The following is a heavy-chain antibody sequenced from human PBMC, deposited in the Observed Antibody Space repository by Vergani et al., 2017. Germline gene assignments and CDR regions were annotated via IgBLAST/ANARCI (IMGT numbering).Heavy chain of an antibody. Sequence: QVQLVQSGAEVKKPGASVKVSCKASGYTFTGYYMHWVRQAPGQGLEWMGWINPNSGGTNYAQKFQGRVTMSRDTSISTAYMELSRLRSDGTAVYYRARGQWLPTLSFDYWSQGTLVTVSS. D-gene: IGHD6-19*01. J-gene: IGHJ4*02. CDR3: ARGQWLPTLSFDY. CDR1: GYTFTGYY. CDR2: INPNSGGT. V-gene: IGHV1-2*02.